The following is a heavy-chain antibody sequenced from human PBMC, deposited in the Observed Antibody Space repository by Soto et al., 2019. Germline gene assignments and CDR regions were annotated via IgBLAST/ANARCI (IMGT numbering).Heavy chain of an antibody. V-gene: IGHV3-11*01. D-gene: IGHD2-2*01. Sequence: GGSLRLSCAASGFTFSDYYMHWIRQAPGKGLEWVSYISGSGDTIHYADSVQGRFTISRDNAKSSLYLQMSSLRAEDTAVYYCARQIIPFHYAMDVWGQGTTVTVSS. J-gene: IGHJ6*02. CDR2: ISGSGDTI. CDR3: ARQIIPFHYAMDV. CDR1: GFTFSDYY.